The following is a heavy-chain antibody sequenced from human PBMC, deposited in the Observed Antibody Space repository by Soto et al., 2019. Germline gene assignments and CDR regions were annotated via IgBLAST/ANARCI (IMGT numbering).Heavy chain of an antibody. CDR3: ARALGYYYYYYGMDV. Sequence: PSETLSLTCTVSGGSISSGDYYWSWIRQPPGKGLEWIGYIYYSGSTYYNPSLKSRVTISVDTSKNQFSLKLSSVTAADTAVYYCARALGYYYYYYGMDVWGQGTTVTVSS. D-gene: IGHD2-15*01. J-gene: IGHJ6*02. V-gene: IGHV4-30-4*01. CDR2: IYYSGST. CDR1: GGSISSGDYY.